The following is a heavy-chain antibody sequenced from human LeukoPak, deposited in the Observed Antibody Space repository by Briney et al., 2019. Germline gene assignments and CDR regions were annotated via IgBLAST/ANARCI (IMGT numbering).Heavy chain of an antibody. CDR3: AKRGSITMVRGVIKDRLFFDY. D-gene: IGHD3-10*01. V-gene: IGHV3-30*18. CDR1: GFTFSSYG. Sequence: GGSLRLSCAASGFTFSSYGMHWVRQAPGKGLEWVAVISYDGSNKYYADSVKGRFTISRDNSKNTLYLQMNSLRAEDTAVYYCAKRGSITMVRGVIKDRLFFDYWGQGTLVTVSS. CDR2: ISYDGSNK. J-gene: IGHJ4*02.